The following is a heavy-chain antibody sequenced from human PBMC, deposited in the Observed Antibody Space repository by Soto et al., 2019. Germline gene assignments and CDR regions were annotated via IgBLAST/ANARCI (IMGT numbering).Heavy chain of an antibody. Sequence: PGGSLRLSCTASGFTFGDYAMSWFRQAPGKGLELVGFIRSKAYGGTTEYAASVKGRFTISRDDSKSIAYLQMNSLKTEDTAVYYCTRVQVRYFDWLSPRTFDIWGQGTMVTVS. CDR3: TRVQVRYFDWLSPRTFDI. D-gene: IGHD3-9*01. CDR2: IRSKAYGGTT. J-gene: IGHJ3*02. V-gene: IGHV3-49*03. CDR1: GFTFGDYA.